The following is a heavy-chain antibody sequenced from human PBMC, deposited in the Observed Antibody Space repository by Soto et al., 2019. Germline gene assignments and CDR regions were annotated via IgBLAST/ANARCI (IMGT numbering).Heavy chain of an antibody. CDR2: ISAYNGNT. J-gene: IGHJ6*04. Sequence: ASVKVSCKASGYTFTSYGISWVRQAPGQGLEWMGWISAYNGNTNYAQKLQGRVTMTTDTSTSTAYMELRSLRSDDTAVYYWGRGVLEFFISPSSPLSSYSGMDVWGKGTRVTFPS. V-gene: IGHV1-18*01. CDR1: GYTFTSYG. D-gene: IGHD2-2*01. CDR3: GRGVLEFFISPSSPLSSYSGMDV.